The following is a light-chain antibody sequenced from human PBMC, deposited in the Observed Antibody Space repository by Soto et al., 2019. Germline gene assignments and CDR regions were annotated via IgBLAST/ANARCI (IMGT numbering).Light chain of an antibody. Sequence: SYELTQPPSVSVAPGKTARITCGGNNIGSKSVHWYQQKPGQAPVLVIYYDSDRPSGIPERFSGSNSGNTAPLTISRVEARDEADYYCQVWDSSSDHPRVFGGGTKLTVL. CDR3: QVWDSSSDHPRV. J-gene: IGLJ2*01. CDR1: NIGSKS. V-gene: IGLV3-21*04. CDR2: YDS.